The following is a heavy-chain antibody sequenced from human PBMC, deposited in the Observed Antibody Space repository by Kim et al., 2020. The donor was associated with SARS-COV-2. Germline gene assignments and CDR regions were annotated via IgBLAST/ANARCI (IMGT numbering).Heavy chain of an antibody. CDR3: ARHPNPLLWFGELSPGYGMDV. CDR2: IDPSDSYT. V-gene: IGHV5-10-1*01. CDR1: GYSFTSYW. Sequence: GESLKISCKGSGYSFTSYWISWVRQMPGKGLEWMGRIDPSDSYTNYSPSFQGHVTISADKSISTAYLQWSSLKASDTAMYYCARHPNPLLWFGELSPGYGMDVWGQGTTVTVSS. J-gene: IGHJ6*02. D-gene: IGHD3-10*01.